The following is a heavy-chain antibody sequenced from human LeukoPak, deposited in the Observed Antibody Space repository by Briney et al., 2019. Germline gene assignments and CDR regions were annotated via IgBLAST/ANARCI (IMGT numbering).Heavy chain of an antibody. CDR3: AKRHSSGWFYY. J-gene: IGHJ4*02. V-gene: IGHV4-38-2*02. D-gene: IGHD6-19*01. CDR1: GYSISNGYY. CDR2: IYRSGST. Sequence: SETLSLTCTVSGYSISNGYYWDWIRQPPGRGLEWIGNIYRSGSTSYNPSLKSRVTISVDTSKNQFSLKVNSVTAADTAVYYCAKRHSSGWFYYWGQGTLVTVSS.